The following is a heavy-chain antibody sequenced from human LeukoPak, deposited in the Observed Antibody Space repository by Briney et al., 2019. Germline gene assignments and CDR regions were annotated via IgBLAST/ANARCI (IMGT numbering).Heavy chain of an antibody. J-gene: IGHJ4*02. CDR2: IVVGSGNT. CDR3: AAVGRGYCSGGSCYPIDY. Sequence: GTSVKVSCKASGYTFTSSAMHWVRQARGQRLEWIGWIVVGSGNTNYAQKFQERVTITSDMSTSTAYMELSSLRSEDTAVYYCAAVGRGYCSGGSCYPIDYWGQGTLVTVSS. CDR1: GYTFTSSA. V-gene: IGHV1-58*02. D-gene: IGHD2-15*01.